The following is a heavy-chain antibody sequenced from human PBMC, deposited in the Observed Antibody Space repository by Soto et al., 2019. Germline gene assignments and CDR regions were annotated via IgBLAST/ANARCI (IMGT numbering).Heavy chain of an antibody. J-gene: IGHJ4*02. CDR3: ARDYYGGHY. CDR1: GYTFSEYY. V-gene: IGHV1-2*02. D-gene: IGHD4-17*01. CDR2: INPNTGGT. Sequence: QVQLLQSGTEVKKPGASVKVSCKASGYTFSEYYMNWVRQAPGQGLEWMGWINPNTGGTKYAQKFQGRVTLTRDTSINTAYMELSRLRSDDTAVYYCARDYYGGHYWGQGTLVTVSS.